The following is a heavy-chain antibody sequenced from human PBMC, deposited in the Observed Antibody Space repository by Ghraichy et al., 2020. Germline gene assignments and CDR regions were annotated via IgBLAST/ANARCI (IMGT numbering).Heavy chain of an antibody. J-gene: IGHJ6*02. D-gene: IGHD3-22*01. CDR1: GFTFSDYY. CDR3: ARDLYYYDSSGYYTYYGMDV. Sequence: GGSLRLSCAASGFTFSDYYMSWIRQAPGKGLEWVSFISNSGSSIYYADSVKGRFTMSRDNAKNSLYLQMNSLRAEDTAVYYCARDLYYYDSSGYYTYYGMDVWGQGTTVTVSS. CDR2: ISNSGSSI. V-gene: IGHV3-11*01.